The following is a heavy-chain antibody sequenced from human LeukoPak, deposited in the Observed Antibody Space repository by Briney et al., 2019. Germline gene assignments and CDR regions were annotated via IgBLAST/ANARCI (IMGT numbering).Heavy chain of an antibody. V-gene: IGHV3-30*04. CDR1: GFSFRYYA. J-gene: IGHJ4*02. CDR3: ARDDYYDSSGYYLPLDY. Sequence: GSLRLSCAASGFSFRYYAMHWVRQAPGKGLEWMAVISFNGGDEYYADSVKGRFTISRDNSKNTLYLHMNSLRAEDTALYYCARDDYYDSSGYYLPLDYWGQGTLVTVSS. CDR2: ISFNGGDE. D-gene: IGHD3-22*01.